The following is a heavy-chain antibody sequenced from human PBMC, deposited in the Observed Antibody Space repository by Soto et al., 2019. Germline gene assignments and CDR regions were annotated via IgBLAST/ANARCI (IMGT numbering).Heavy chain of an antibody. CDR2: INAGNGNT. Sequence: ASVKVSCKASGYTFTSYGISWVRQAPGQRLEWMGWINAGNGNTKYSQKFQGRVTITRDTSASTAYMELSSLRSEDTAVYYCARDMYSSGWYDIDYWGQGPLVTVSS. J-gene: IGHJ4*02. V-gene: IGHV1-3*01. CDR1: GYTFTSYG. CDR3: ARDMYSSGWYDIDY. D-gene: IGHD6-19*01.